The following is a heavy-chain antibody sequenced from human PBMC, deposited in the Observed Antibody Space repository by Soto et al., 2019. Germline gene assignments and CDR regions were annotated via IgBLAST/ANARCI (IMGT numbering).Heavy chain of an antibody. D-gene: IGHD3-10*01. CDR2: INHSGST. J-gene: IGHJ4*02. V-gene: IGHV4-34*01. CDR3: ARADYYGSGLGFDY. CDR1: GGSISGYY. Sequence: TSETLSLTCAVYGGSISGYYWSWIRQPPGKGLEWIGEINHSGSTNYNPSLKSRVTISVDTSKNQFSLKLSSVTAADTAVYYCARADYYGSGLGFDYWGQGTLVTVSS.